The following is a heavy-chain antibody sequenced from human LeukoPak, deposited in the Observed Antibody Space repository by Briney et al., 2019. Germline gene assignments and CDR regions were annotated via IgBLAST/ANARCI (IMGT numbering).Heavy chain of an antibody. CDR3: ARARNQWLVQSFDY. Sequence: ASVKVSCKASGYTFTNYGISWVRQAPGQGLEWMGWISAYNGNTNYAQKLQGRVTMTTDTSPTTAYMELRSLRSDDTAVYYCARARNQWLVQSFDYWGQGTLVTVSS. D-gene: IGHD6-19*01. J-gene: IGHJ4*02. CDR2: ISAYNGNT. CDR1: GYTFTNYG. V-gene: IGHV1-18*01.